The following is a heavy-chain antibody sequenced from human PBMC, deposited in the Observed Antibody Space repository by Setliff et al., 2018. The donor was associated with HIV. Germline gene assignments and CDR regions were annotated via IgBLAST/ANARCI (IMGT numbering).Heavy chain of an antibody. CDR2: IIPMVSLP. Sequence: ASVKISCKASGGSFSDYSISWVRQAPGQAFEWMGGIIPMVSLPNFAQSFLGRLTITANRSTTTAYMELSRLTSEDTAVYYCARGQLKPTGYFFDYWGLGTLVTVSS. D-gene: IGHD1-1*01. CDR1: GGSFSDYS. J-gene: IGHJ4*02. V-gene: IGHV1-69*10. CDR3: ARGQLKPTGYFFDY.